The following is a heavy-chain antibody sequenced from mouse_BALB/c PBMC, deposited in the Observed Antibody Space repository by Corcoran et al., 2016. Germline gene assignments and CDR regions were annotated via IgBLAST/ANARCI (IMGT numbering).Heavy chain of an antibody. CDR1: GFSLSTSGMG. V-gene: IGHV8-5*01. J-gene: IGHJ4*01. Sequence: QVTLKESGPGILQPSQTLSLTCSFSGFSLSTSGMGVGWMRQPSGEGLEWLADIWWVDNKYYNPSLKRLLTISKDTSSNQVFLKITSVDTADTATYNCAIREDYDAMDYLGQVTSVTVSS. CDR3: AIREDYDAMDY. CDR2: IWWVDNK.